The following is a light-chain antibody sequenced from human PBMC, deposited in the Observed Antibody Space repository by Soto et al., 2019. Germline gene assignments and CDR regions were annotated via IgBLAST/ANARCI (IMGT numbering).Light chain of an antibody. CDR2: GAS. J-gene: IGKJ1*01. CDR1: QSVSSN. Sequence: EIVMTQSPATLSVSPGERATLSCRASQSVSSNLAWYQQKPGQAPRLLIYGASTRATGIPARLSGSGSGTEFTLTINSLQSEDFAVYYCQQYNNWRGAFGQGTKVEIK. V-gene: IGKV3-15*01. CDR3: QQYNNWRGA.